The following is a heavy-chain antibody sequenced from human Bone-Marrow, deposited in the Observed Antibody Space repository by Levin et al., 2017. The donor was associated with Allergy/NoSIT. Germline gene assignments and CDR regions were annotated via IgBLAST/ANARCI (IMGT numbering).Heavy chain of an antibody. J-gene: IGHJ4*02. CDR1: GDSVSSSGVA. D-gene: IGHD3-10*01. Sequence: KASETLSLTCDISGDSVSSSGVAWNWIRQSPSRGLEWLGRTFYTSKWITNAVESRVIISADTSKNQFSLQLNSVTPEDTALYYCARGRGSAFDYWGQGTLVTVSS. CDR3: ARGRGSAFDY. CDR2: TFYTSKWIT. V-gene: IGHV6-1*01.